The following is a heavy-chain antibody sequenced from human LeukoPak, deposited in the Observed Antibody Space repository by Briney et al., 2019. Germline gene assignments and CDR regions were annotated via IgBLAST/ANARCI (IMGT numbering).Heavy chain of an antibody. V-gene: IGHV3-30*18. CDR3: AKALNGYSSSY. J-gene: IGHJ4*02. D-gene: IGHD6-13*01. CDR2: ISYDGSNK. Sequence: GGSLRLSCAASGFIFNNYGLVWVRQAPGKGLEWVAVISYDGSNKYYADSVKGRFTISRDNSKNTLYLQMNSLRAEDTAVYYCAKALNGYSSSYWGQGTLVTVSS. CDR1: GFIFNNYG.